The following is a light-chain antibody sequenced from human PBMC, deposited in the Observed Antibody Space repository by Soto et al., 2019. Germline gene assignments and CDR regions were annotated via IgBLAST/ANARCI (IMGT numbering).Light chain of an antibody. CDR2: EVT. Sequence: QSALTQPASVSGSPGKSITISCTGTNSDVGNYDYVSWYQQHPGKAPKLMLYEVTYRPSGVSNRFSGSKSGNTASLTISGLQAEDEADYYCTSYTTSSTWVFGGGTQLTVL. CDR1: NSDVGNYDY. V-gene: IGLV2-14*01. J-gene: IGLJ3*02. CDR3: TSYTTSSTWV.